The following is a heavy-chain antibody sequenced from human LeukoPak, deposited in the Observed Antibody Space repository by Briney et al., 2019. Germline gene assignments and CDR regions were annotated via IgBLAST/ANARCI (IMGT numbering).Heavy chain of an antibody. J-gene: IGHJ4*02. V-gene: IGHV1-69*13. CDR2: IIPIFGTA. CDR1: GYTFTSYG. CDR3: CTSTAAAGTPEDY. D-gene: IGHD6-13*01. Sequence: SVKVSCKASGYTFTSYGISWVRQAPGQGLEWMGGIIPIFGTANYAQKFQGRVTITADESTSTAYMELSSLRSEDTAVYYCCTSTAAAGTPEDYWGQGTLVTVSS.